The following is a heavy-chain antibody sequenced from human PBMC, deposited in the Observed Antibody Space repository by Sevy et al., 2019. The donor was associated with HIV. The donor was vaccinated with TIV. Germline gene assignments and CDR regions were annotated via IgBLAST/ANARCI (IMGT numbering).Heavy chain of an antibody. D-gene: IGHD5-18*01. CDR1: GFTFSSYS. V-gene: IGHV3-48*01. Sequence: GGSLRLSCAASGFTFSSYSVNWVRQAPGKGLEWVSYISSSSSTIYYADSVKGRFTISRDNAKNSLYLQMNSLRAEDTAVYYCARVDTAMARDYFDYWGQGTLVTVSS. CDR3: ARVDTAMARDYFDY. CDR2: ISSSSSTI. J-gene: IGHJ4*02.